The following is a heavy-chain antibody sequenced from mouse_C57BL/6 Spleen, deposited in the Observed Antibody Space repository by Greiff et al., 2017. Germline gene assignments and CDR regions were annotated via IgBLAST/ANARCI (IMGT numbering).Heavy chain of an antibody. Sequence: EVQLQQSGTVLARPGASVKMSCKTSGYTFTSYWMHWVKQRPGQGLEWIGALYPGNSDTSYNQKFKGKAKLTAVTSASTAYMELSSLTNEDSAVYYCTRSRGDTDIYYGNPFAYWGQGTLVTVSA. CDR2: LYPGNSDT. V-gene: IGHV1-5*01. D-gene: IGHD2-1*01. CDR1: GYTFTSYW. J-gene: IGHJ3*01. CDR3: TRSRGDTDIYYGNPFAY.